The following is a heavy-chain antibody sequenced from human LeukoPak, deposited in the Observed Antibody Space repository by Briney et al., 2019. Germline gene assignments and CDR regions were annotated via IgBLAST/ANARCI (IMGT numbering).Heavy chain of an antibody. Sequence: QSGGSLRLSCAASGFTFSSYAIHWVRQAPGKGLEWVAVISYDGSNKYYADSVKGRSTISRDNSDNTLYLQMNSLRAEDTAVYYCAGVTYGDYSYYFDYWGQGTLVTVSS. CDR2: ISYDGSNK. D-gene: IGHD4-17*01. V-gene: IGHV3-30-3*01. CDR3: AGVTYGDYSYYFDY. J-gene: IGHJ4*02. CDR1: GFTFSSYA.